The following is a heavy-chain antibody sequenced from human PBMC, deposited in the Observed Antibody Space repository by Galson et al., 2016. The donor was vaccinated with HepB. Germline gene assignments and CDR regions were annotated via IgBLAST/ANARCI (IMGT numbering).Heavy chain of an antibody. CDR3: ASEILGHCSGGSCYTGDH. J-gene: IGHJ4*02. Sequence: SLRLSCAASGFTFSSYAIHWVRQAPGKGLEWVAVISSDGYNKYYADSVKGRFTISRDNSKNRLYLQMDSLRGEDTAVYYCASEILGHCSGGSCYTGDHWGQGTLVTVSS. D-gene: IGHD2-15*01. CDR1: GFTFSSYA. V-gene: IGHV3-30-3*01. CDR2: ISSDGYNK.